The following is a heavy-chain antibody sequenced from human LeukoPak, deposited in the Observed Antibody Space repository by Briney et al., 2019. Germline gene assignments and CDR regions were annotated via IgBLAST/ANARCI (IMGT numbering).Heavy chain of an antibody. D-gene: IGHD4-23*01. CDR2: INPTGDST. V-gene: IGHV1-46*01. J-gene: IGHJ4*02. CDR1: GYTCSSYY. Sequence: ASVKVSCKASGYTCSSYYMHWVRQALGQGLEWVGLINPTGDSTNYAQNFRGRVTMTSDTSTSTVYMDLSSLRSDDTAVYYCAREGSGGYFDYWGQGTLVTVSS. CDR3: AREGSGGYFDY.